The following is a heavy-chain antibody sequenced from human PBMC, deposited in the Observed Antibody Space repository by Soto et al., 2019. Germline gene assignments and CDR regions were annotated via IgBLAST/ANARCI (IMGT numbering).Heavy chain of an antibody. CDR1: GFTFSSSW. CDR3: ALVQLRSTGWYP. CDR2: INSDGIST. V-gene: IGHV3-74*01. D-gene: IGHD6-19*01. Sequence: GGSLRLSCAESGFTFSSSWMHWVRQAPGKGRLWVSRINSDGISTSYADSVDGRFTIYRDNAKNTLYLQMNRLRAEDTSIYYCALVQLRSTGWYPWGQGTLFIVSS. J-gene: IGHJ5*02.